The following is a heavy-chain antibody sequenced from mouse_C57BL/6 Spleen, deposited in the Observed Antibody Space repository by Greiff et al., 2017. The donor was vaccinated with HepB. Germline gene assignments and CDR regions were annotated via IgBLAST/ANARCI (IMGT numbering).Heavy chain of an antibody. CDR3: ARWDYGYDSYAMDY. D-gene: IGHD2-2*01. CDR1: GYSFTDYN. CDR2: INPNYGTT. V-gene: IGHV1-39*01. Sequence: VHVKQSGPELVKPGASVKISCKASGYSFTDYNMNWVKQSNGKSLEWIGVINPNYGTTSYNQKFKGKATLTVDQSSSTAYMQLNSLTSEDSAVYYCARWDYGYDSYAMDYWGQGTSVTVSS. J-gene: IGHJ4*01.